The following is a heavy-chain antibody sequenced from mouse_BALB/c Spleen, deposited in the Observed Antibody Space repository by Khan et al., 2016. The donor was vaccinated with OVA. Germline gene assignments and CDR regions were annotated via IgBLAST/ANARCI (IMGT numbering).Heavy chain of an antibody. Sequence: VQLQQSGPELVKPGASVKMSCKASGYTFTSYVMHRVKQQPAQGLEWVGYIYPYNDGTKYNEMFKGKASLTSDTSSSTAFMELRSMTSEDSAVYYCARNCRYDVYFDYWGQGTSLTVAS. V-gene: IGHV1S136*01. D-gene: IGHD2-14*01. CDR3: ARNCRYDVYFDY. CDR2: IYPYNDGT. J-gene: IGHJ2*02. CDR1: GYTFTSYV.